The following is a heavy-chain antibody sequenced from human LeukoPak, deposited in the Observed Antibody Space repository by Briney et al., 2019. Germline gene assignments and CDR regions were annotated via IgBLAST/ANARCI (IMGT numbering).Heavy chain of an antibody. V-gene: IGHV4-34*01. J-gene: IGHJ3*02. CDR1: GGSISSYY. D-gene: IGHD3-16*01. CDR3: AITYYDYVWGSPHDAFDI. CDR2: INHSGST. Sequence: PSETLSLTCTVSGGSISSYYWSWIRQPPGKGLEWIGEINHSGSTNYNPSLKSRVTISVDTSKNQFSLKLSSVTAADTAVYYCAITYYDYVWGSPHDAFDIWGQGTMVTVSS.